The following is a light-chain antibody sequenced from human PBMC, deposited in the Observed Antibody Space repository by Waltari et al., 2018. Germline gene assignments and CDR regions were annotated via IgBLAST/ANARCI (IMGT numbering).Light chain of an antibody. CDR3: MQALHTPPT. J-gene: IGKJ1*01. V-gene: IGKV2-28*01. Sequence: VLTQSRLALPVTPGDLDSLSCRSSQSFLRSDGYNYLNWYLQRPGQYPQLLFYLSFIRASGVPDKFTGSGAGTDFTRKISRVEAEDVGFYYCMQALHTPPTFGQGTRAEIK. CDR1: QSFLRSDGYNY. CDR2: LSF.